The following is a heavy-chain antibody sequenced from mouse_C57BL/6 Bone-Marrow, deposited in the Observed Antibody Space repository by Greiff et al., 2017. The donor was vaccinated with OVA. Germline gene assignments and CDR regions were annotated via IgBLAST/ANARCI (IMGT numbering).Heavy chain of an antibody. CDR3: ARDGYPAWFAY. V-gene: IGHV1-52*01. D-gene: IGHD2-3*01. CDR1: GYTFTSYW. J-gene: IGHJ3*01. CDR2: IDPSDSET. Sequence: QVQLQQPGAELVRPGSSVKLSCKASGYTFTSYWMHWVKQRPIQGLEWIGNIDPSDSETHYNQKFTDKATLTVDKSSSTAYMQLSSLTSEDSAVYYCARDGYPAWFAYWGQGTLVTVSA.